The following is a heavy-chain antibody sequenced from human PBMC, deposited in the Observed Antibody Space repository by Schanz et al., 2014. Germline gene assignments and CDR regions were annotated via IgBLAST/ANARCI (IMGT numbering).Heavy chain of an antibody. J-gene: IGHJ4*02. CDR3: ARDQASTH. V-gene: IGHV3-23*04. Sequence: EVQLVESGGGLVQPGGSLRLSCAASRFTFSNYAMSWVRQAPGKGLEWVSAISGSGGSTYYADSVKGRFTISRDNSKNTLHLQMNSLRSEDTAIYFCARDQASTHWGQGTPVTVSS. CDR1: RFTFSNYA. CDR2: ISGSGGST.